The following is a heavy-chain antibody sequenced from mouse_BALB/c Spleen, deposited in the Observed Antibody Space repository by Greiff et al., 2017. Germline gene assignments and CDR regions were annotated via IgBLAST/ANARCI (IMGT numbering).Heavy chain of an antibody. J-gene: IGHJ3*01. V-gene: IGHV1S56*01. CDR3: ARGPGSWFAY. CDR1: GYTFTSYY. CDR2: IYPGDGST. Sequence: QVQLKESGPELVKPGASVKMSCKASGYTFTSYYIHWVKQRPGQGLEWIGWIYPGDGSTKYNEKFKGKTTLTADKSSSTAYMLLSSLTSEDSAIYFCARGPGSWFAYWGQGTLVTVSA.